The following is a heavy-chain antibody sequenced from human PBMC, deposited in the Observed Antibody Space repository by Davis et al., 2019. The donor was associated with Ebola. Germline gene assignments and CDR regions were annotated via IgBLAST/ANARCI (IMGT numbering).Heavy chain of an antibody. CDR2: ISYDGSNK. V-gene: IGHV3-30-3*01. Sequence: GGSLRLSCAASGFTFSSYAMHWVRQAPGKGLEWVAVISYDGSNKYYADSVKGRFTISRDNSKNTLYLQMNSLRAEDTAVYYCARGSIYYYYGMDVWGKGTTVIVSS. CDR3: ARGSIYYYYGMDV. J-gene: IGHJ6*04. D-gene: IGHD6-6*01. CDR1: GFTFSSYA.